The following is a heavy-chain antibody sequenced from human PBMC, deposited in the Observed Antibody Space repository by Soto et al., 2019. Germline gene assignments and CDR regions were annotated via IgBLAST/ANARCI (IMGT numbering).Heavy chain of an antibody. CDR1: GYSFTSYW. D-gene: IGHD3-22*01. Sequence: PGESLKISCKGSGYSFTSYWIGWVRQMPGKGLEWMGIIYPGDSDTRYSPSFQGQVTISADKSISTAYLQWSSLKASDTAMYYCARSLGYYYDSSGSYNWFDPWGQGTLVTVSS. J-gene: IGHJ5*01. CDR3: ARSLGYYYDSSGSYNWFDP. V-gene: IGHV5-51*01. CDR2: IYPGDSDT.